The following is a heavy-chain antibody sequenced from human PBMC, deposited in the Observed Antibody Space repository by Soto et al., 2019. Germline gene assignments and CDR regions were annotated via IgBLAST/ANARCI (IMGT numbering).Heavy chain of an antibody. CDR1: GFSLSTSGVG. CDR3: SGVVEEGFVFDY. Sequence: QITLKESGPTLVKPTQTLTLSCTFSGFSLSTSGVGVGWIRQPPGKALEWLALIYWDDDKRYSPSLKSRLTITKDTSKNQVVLTMTNMNPVDTATYYCSGVVEEGFVFDYWGQGTLVTVSS. J-gene: IGHJ4*02. CDR2: IYWDDDK. V-gene: IGHV2-5*02. D-gene: IGHD3-22*01.